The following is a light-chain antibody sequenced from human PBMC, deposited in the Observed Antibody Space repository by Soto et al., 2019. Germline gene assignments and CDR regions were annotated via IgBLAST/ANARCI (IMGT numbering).Light chain of an antibody. CDR1: SSDVGGYNS. CDR2: DVS. J-gene: IGLJ1*01. V-gene: IGLV2-14*01. Sequence: QSVLTQPASVSGSPGLSIAISCTGTSSDVGGYNSVSWYRQHPGKAPKLMIYDVSNRPSGVSNRFSGSKSGNTASLTISGLQAEDEGDYYCSSYTTGGSYVFGTGTKVTVL. CDR3: SSYTTGGSYV.